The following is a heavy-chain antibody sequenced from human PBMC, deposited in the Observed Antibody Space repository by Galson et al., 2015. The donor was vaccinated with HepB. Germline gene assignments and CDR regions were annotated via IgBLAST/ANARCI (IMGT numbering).Heavy chain of an antibody. CDR1: GFTFSDYY. J-gene: IGHJ4*02. Sequence: SLRLSCAASGFTFSDYYMSWIRQAPGKGLEWVSYISSSSSYTNYADSVKGRFTISRDNAKNSLYLQMNSLRAEDTAVYYCACGRTSPVDYWGQGTLVTVSS. CDR2: ISSSSSYT. D-gene: IGHD2-2*01. CDR3: ACGRTSPVDY. V-gene: IGHV3-11*06.